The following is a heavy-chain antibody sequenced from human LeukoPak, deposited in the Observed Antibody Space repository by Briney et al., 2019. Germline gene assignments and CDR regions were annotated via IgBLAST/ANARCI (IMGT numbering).Heavy chain of an antibody. CDR1: GFTFSSYG. Sequence: GGSLRLSCAASGFTFSSYGMHWVRQAPGKGLEWVAVIWYDGSNKYYADSVKGRFTIFRDNSKNMVYLQMNSLRAEDTAVYYCARRRGSGSYYRYYYYGMDVWGKGTTVTVSS. V-gene: IGHV3-33*01. CDR3: ARRRGSGSYYRYYYYGMDV. D-gene: IGHD3-10*01. CDR2: IWYDGSNK. J-gene: IGHJ6*04.